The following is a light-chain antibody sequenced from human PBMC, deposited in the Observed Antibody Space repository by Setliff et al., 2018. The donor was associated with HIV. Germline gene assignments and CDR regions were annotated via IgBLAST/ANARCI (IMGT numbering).Light chain of an antibody. CDR2: DVN. J-gene: IGLJ1*01. CDR3: SSYTSSTTLV. Sequence: QSVLTQPASVSGSPGQSITISCTGTSSDVGGYNSVSWYQHHPGKAPKLMIYDVNDRPSGVSNRFSGSKSGNTASLTISGLQAEDEADYYCSSYTSSTTLVFGTGTKVNVL. CDR1: SSDVGGYNS. V-gene: IGLV2-14*01.